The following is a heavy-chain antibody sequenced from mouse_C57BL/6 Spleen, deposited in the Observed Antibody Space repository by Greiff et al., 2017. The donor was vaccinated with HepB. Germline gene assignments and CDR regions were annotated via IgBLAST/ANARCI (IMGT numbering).Heavy chain of an antibody. Sequence: DVQLQESGPGLVKPSQSLSLTCSVTGYSITSGYYWNWIRQFPGNKLEWMGYISYDGSNNYNPSLKNRISITRDTSKNQFFLKLNSVTTEDTATYYCASYYGSNFDYWGQGTTLTVSS. V-gene: IGHV3-6*01. CDR1: GYSITSGYY. CDR3: ASYYGSNFDY. CDR2: ISYDGSN. J-gene: IGHJ2*01. D-gene: IGHD1-1*01.